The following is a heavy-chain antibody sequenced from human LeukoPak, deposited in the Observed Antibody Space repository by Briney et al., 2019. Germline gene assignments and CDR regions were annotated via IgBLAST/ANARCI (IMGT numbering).Heavy chain of an antibody. CDR1: GGSISSYY. Sequence: SETLSLTCTVSGGSISSYYWSWIRQPPGKGLEWIGYIYYSGSTNYNPSLKSRVTISVDTSKNQFSLKLISVTAADTAVYYCARGGGYSSSWYPRRDGIDYWGQGTLVTVSS. D-gene: IGHD6-13*01. CDR2: IYYSGST. CDR3: ARGGGYSSSWYPRRDGIDY. J-gene: IGHJ4*02. V-gene: IGHV4-59*08.